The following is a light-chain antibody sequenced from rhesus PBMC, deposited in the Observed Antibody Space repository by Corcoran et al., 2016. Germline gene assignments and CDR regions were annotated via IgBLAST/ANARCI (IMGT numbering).Light chain of an antibody. J-gene: IGKJ4*01. Sequence: DIVVTQSPATLSLSPGERATLSCRASQSVSYSLAWYHQTPGQPPSLRIYGGSNKATGTPDRFSGSGYGTDFTLTISSRDPEDVGVYYCQQESKWPVTFGGGTKVDI. CDR1: QSVSYS. CDR3: QQESKWPVT. CDR2: GGS. V-gene: IGKV3-35*01.